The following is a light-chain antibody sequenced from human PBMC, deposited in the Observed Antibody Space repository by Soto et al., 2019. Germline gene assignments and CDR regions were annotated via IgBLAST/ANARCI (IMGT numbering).Light chain of an antibody. J-gene: IGKJ4*02. CDR1: QSLLHSSNNKNY. Sequence: DIVMTQSPDSLAVSLGERATINCKSSQSLLHSSNNKNYLAWYQQKPIQPPKLIIYWASTRDSGVPDRFSGSGSGTDFTLTITSLQAEDVAVYYCQQSSRSPQITCGGGTMVEIK. V-gene: IGKV4-1*01. CDR2: WAS. CDR3: QQSSRSPQIT.